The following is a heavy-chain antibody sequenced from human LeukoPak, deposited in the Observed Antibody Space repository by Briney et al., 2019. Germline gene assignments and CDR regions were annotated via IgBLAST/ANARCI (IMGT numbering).Heavy chain of an antibody. CDR2: INHRGST. V-gene: IGHV4-34*01. J-gene: IGHJ2*01. CDR3: ARGHYSASRKYFDL. D-gene: IGHD2-2*01. CDR1: GGSFSGYY. Sequence: SETLSLTCDVYGGSFSGYYWNWIRQPPGKGLEWIGEINHRGSTNDNPSLKSRVIISVDASRYQFSLKLSSVTAADTAVYYCARGHYSASRKYFDLWGSGTLVAVSS.